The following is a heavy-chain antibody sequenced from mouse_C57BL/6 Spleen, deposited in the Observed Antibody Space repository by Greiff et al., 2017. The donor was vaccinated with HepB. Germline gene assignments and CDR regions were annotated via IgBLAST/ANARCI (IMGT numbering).Heavy chain of an antibody. J-gene: IGHJ1*03. D-gene: IGHD1-1*01. CDR1: GFTFSDYG. CDR2: ISSGSSTI. Sequence: EVKLVESGGGLVKPGGSLKLSCAASGFTFSDYGMHWVRQAPEKGLDWVAYISSGSSTIYYADTVKGRFTISRDNAKNTLFLQMTSLRSEDTAMYYCANAYGSSYWYFDVWGTGTTVTVSS. CDR3: ANAYGSSYWYFDV. V-gene: IGHV5-17*01.